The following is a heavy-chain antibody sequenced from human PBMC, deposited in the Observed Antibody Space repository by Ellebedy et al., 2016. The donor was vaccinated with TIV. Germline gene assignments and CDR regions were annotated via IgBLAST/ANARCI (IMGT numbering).Heavy chain of an antibody. CDR1: GFTFSTYA. CDR2: ISGNGGTT. Sequence: PGGSLRLSCSAPGFTFSTYAMHWVRQAPGKGLEYVSVISGNGGTTYFADSVQGRFTISRDNSKNTLYLQMSSLRSEDTAVYYCVKGLGFTSGWFPYFDFWGQGTLVTVSS. D-gene: IGHD6-19*01. CDR3: VKGLGFTSGWFPYFDF. V-gene: IGHV3-64D*06. J-gene: IGHJ4*02.